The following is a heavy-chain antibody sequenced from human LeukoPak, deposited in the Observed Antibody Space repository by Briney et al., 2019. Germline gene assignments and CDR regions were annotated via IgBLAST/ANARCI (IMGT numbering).Heavy chain of an antibody. CDR2: IYPGDSDT. CDR3: ARRYSGSYLVDY. CDR1: GYSFTNYW. J-gene: IGHJ4*02. D-gene: IGHD1-26*01. V-gene: IGHV5-51*01. Sequence: GESLQISCKGAGYSFTNYWIGWVRQMSGKGLEWMGVIYPGDSDTRYRPAFQGQVNISADKSISTTYLQWRSLKASDTAMYYCARRYSGSYLVDYWGQGTLVTVSS.